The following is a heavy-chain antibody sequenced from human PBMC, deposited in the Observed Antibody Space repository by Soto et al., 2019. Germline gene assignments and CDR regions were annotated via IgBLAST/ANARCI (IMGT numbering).Heavy chain of an antibody. V-gene: IGHV4-59*01. CDR2: VYHNGNT. J-gene: IGHJ2*01. Sequence: QMQLQASGPGLVKPSETLSLTCTVSGGSIRSYFWSWIRQAPGKKLEWLGYVYHNGNTNYNPSLRGRPTLSVDTSNNRLSLNVKSVPAADAAVYYCAVPGPAGLWGRGTLVTVAS. CDR3: AVPGPAGL. D-gene: IGHD7-27*01. CDR1: GGSIRSYF.